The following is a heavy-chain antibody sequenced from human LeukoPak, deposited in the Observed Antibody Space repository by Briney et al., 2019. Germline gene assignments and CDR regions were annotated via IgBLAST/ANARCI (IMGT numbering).Heavy chain of an antibody. CDR1: RFTFSSYG. Sequence: GGSLRLSCAASRFTFSSYGMHWVRQAPGKGLEWVSAISGSGGSTYYADSVKGRFTISRDNSKNTLYLQMNSLRAEDTAVYYCAKDRVGATELDYWGQGTLVTVSS. V-gene: IGHV3-23*01. CDR2: ISGSGGST. CDR3: AKDRVGATELDY. J-gene: IGHJ4*02. D-gene: IGHD1-26*01.